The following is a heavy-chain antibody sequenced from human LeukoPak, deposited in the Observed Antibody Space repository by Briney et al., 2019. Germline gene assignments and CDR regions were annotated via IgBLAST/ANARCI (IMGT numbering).Heavy chain of an antibody. J-gene: IGHJ4*02. CDR3: TTDPMLDYGDSAASPIDY. Sequence: GGSLRLSCAASGFTFSNAWMSCVRQAPGKGLEWVGRIKSKTDGGTTDYAAPVKGRFTISRDDSKNTLYLQMNSLKTEDTAVYYCTTDPMLDYGDSAASPIDYWGQGTLVTVSS. CDR1: GFTFSNAW. D-gene: IGHD4-17*01. CDR2: IKSKTDGGTT. V-gene: IGHV3-15*01.